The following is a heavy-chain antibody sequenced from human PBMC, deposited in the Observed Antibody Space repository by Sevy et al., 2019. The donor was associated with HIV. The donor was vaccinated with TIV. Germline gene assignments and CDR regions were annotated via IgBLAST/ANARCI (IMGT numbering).Heavy chain of an antibody. J-gene: IGHJ1*01. D-gene: IGHD3-16*02. CDR2: IYYSGST. V-gene: IGHV4-39*01. CDR3: ARHGIDYDYVWGGYRYTPEYFQH. Sequence: SETLSLTCTVSGGSISSSSYYWGWIRQPPGKGLEWIGSIYYSGSTYYNPSLKSRVTISVDTSKNQFSLKLSSVTAADTAVYYCARHGIDYDYVWGGYRYTPEYFQHWGQGTLVTVSS. CDR1: GGSISSSSYY.